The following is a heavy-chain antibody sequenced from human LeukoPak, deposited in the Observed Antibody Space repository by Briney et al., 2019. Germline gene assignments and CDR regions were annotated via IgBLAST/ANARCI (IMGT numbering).Heavy chain of an antibody. CDR2: ISAYNGNT. J-gene: IGHJ4*02. CDR3: ARDLTTIFGVVINFDY. Sequence: ASVKVSCKASGYTFTSYGISWVRQAPGQGLEWMGWISAYNGNTNYAQKLQGRVTMTTDTSTSTAYMELRSLRSDDTAVYYCARDLTTIFGVVINFDYGGQGTLVTVSS. D-gene: IGHD3-3*01. V-gene: IGHV1-18*01. CDR1: GYTFTSYG.